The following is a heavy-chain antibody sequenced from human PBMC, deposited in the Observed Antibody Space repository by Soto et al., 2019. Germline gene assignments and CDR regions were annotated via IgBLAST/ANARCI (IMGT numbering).Heavy chain of an antibody. CDR3: ARCNRRYDILTGYYLGPWGY. V-gene: IGHV3-7*01. J-gene: IGHJ4*02. CDR1: GFTFSSYW. Sequence: GGSLRLSCAASGFTFSSYWMSWVRQAPGKGLEWVANIKQDGSEKYYVDSVKGRFTISRDNAKNSLYLQMNSLRAEDTAVYYCARCNRRYDILTGYYLGPWGYWGQGTLVTVSS. CDR2: IKQDGSEK. D-gene: IGHD3-9*01.